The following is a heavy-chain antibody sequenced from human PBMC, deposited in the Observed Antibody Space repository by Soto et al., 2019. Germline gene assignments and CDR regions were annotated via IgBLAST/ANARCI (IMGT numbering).Heavy chain of an antibody. D-gene: IGHD5-12*01. Sequence: PSETLSLTCVVYRGSLSGYYWSWIRQPPGKGLEWIGYIYYTGITNYNPSLKSRVTISVDTSKNQFSLKLSSVTAADTAVYYCARLPSIVATEDYFDYWGQGTLVTVSS. J-gene: IGHJ4*02. CDR2: IYYTGIT. CDR1: RGSLSGYY. CDR3: ARLPSIVATEDYFDY. V-gene: IGHV4-59*08.